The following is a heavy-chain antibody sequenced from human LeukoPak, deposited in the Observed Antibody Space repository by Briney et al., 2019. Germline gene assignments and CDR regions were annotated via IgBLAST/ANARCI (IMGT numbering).Heavy chain of an antibody. CDR3: AMYYYGSGSYYNADY. D-gene: IGHD3-10*01. CDR2: INPNSGGT. CDR1: GYTFTCYY. V-gene: IGHV1-2*02. Sequence: ASVTVSCKASGYTFTCYYMHWVRQAPGQGLEWMGWINPNSGGTNYAQKFQGRVTMTEDTSTDTAYMELSSLRSEDTAVYYCAMYYYGSGSYYNADYWGQGSLVTVSS. J-gene: IGHJ4*02.